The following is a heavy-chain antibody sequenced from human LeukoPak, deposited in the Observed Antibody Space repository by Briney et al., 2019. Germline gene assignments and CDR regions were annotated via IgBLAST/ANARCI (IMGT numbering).Heavy chain of an antibody. V-gene: IGHV3-48*01. CDR1: GFNFITYS. CDR2: ISTSSSTI. J-gene: IGHJ4*02. Sequence: GGSLRLSCAASGFNFITYSMNWVRQAPGKGLEWVSYISTSSSTIYYADSVKGRFTISRDNAKNSLYLQMSSLRAEDTAVYYCAKDSAVAGTNYWGQGTLVTVSS. D-gene: IGHD6-19*01. CDR3: AKDSAVAGTNY.